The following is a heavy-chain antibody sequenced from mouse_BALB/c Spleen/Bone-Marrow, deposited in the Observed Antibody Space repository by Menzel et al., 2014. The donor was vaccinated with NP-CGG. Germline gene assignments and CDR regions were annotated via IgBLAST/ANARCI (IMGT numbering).Heavy chain of an antibody. CDR3: TRDLGLR. J-gene: IGHJ2*01. D-gene: IGHD3-1*01. V-gene: IGHV1-15*01. Sequence: QVQLQQSGAELVWPGASVNLSCHALVYTFTDYEMHWVKQTPVHGLEWIGVTHPGSGGTAYNQQFKGKATLTADNSSTTAYMALSSLTSEDSAVYYCTRDLGLRWGQGTTLTVSS. CDR1: VYTFTDYE. CDR2: THPGSGGT.